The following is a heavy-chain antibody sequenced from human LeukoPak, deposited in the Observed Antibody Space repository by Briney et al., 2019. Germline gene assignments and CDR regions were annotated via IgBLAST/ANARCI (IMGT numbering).Heavy chain of an antibody. J-gene: IGHJ5*02. V-gene: IGHV1-46*01. D-gene: IGHD5-24*01. CDR2: INPSGGST. CDR3: ARDRLHTFFDP. CDR1: GYTFTSYY. Sequence: ASVKVSCKASGYTFTSYYMHWVRQAPGQGLEWMGIINPSGGSTSYAQKLQGRVTMTTDTSTSTAYMELRSLRSDDTAVYYCARDRLHTFFDPWGQGTLVTVSS.